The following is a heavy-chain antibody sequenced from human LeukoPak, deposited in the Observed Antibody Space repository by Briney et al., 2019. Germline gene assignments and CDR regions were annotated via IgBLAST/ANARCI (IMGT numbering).Heavy chain of an antibody. Sequence: ASVKASCKASGYTFTDYYIHWVRRAPGQGLEWMGWITPKSGATIYAQTFKGRVSMTSDTSVSTAYTELNSLRSDDTAVYYCARAYHLLRGVSPFGDWGQGTLVSVSP. D-gene: IGHD3-10*01. CDR3: ARAYHLLRGVSPFGD. V-gene: IGHV1-2*02. CDR2: ITPKSGAT. CDR1: GYTFTDYY. J-gene: IGHJ4*02.